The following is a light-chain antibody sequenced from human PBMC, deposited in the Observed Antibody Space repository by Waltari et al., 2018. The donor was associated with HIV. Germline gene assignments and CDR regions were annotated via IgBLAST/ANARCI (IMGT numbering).Light chain of an antibody. CDR1: QSVSNF. CDR3: QQRSTWPST. V-gene: IGKV3-11*01. Sequence: EIVLTQPQATLSLSPGERATLSCRASQSVSNFLAWYQQKPGQAPSLLIYDASKRATGIPARFSGSGSGTDFTLTISSLEPEDFAVYYCQQRSTWPSTFGPGTKVDIK. CDR2: DAS. J-gene: IGKJ3*01.